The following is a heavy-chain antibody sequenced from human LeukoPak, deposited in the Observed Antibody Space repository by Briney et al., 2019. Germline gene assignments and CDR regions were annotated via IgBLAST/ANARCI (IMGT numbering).Heavy chain of an antibody. CDR2: ISWNSGSI. J-gene: IGHJ4*02. Sequence: GGSLRLSCAASGFTFDDYAMHWVRQAPGKGLEWVSGISWNSGSIGYADSVKGRFTISRDNAKNSLYLQMNSLRAEDTALYYCAKDMSGEMATPAGFDYWGQGTLVTVSS. V-gene: IGHV3-9*01. CDR3: AKDMSGEMATPAGFDY. CDR1: GFTFDDYA. D-gene: IGHD5-24*01.